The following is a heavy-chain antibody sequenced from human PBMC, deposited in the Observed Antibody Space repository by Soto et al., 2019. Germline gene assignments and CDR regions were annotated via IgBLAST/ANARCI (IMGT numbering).Heavy chain of an antibody. V-gene: IGHV1-2*04. D-gene: IGHD1-26*01. CDR3: ARDFIVGAPDYFDY. CDR2: VDPNGGGS. CDR1: GYSLTDYK. Sequence: VASVKVSCTTSGYSLTDYKLHWVRQAPGQGLEWMGWVDPNGGGSNSAQKFQGSVTMTWDTSTTTAYLDLQMNSLRVDDTAVYYCARDFIVGAPDYFDYWGQGTLVTVSS. J-gene: IGHJ4*02.